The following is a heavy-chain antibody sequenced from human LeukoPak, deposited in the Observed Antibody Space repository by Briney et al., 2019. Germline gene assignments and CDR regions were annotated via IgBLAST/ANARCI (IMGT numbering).Heavy chain of an antibody. Sequence: ASVKASCKASGYTFTSYSIHWVRQAPGQGLEWMGNINPSGGTTTYTQKFQGRVTMTRDMSTSTVYMELSSLRSEDTGVYYCAREGGDTPMVKFDSWGQGTLVTVSS. CDR2: INPSGGTT. CDR3: AREGGDTPMVKFDS. CDR1: GYTFTSYS. D-gene: IGHD5-18*01. V-gene: IGHV1-46*01. J-gene: IGHJ4*02.